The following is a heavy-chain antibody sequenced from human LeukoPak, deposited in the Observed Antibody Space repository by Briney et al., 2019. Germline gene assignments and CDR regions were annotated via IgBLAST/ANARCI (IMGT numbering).Heavy chain of an antibody. D-gene: IGHD1-14*01. V-gene: IGHV3-33*01. CDR1: GFTFSNHG. CDR3: ARGQGTSTTSPKRKGRFDP. CDR2: IWYDGSNK. J-gene: IGHJ5*02. Sequence: GRSLRLSCAASGFTFSNHGMHWVRQAPGKGLEWVALIWYDGSNKEYAESVKGRFTISRYNSKNTVYLQMNSVRDEHTAVYYCARGQGTSTTSPKRKGRFDPWGQGTLVNVFS.